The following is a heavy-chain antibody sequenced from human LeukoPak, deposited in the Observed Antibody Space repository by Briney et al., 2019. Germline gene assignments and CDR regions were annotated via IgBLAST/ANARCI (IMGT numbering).Heavy chain of an antibody. CDR2: ISHDGSDK. V-gene: IGHV3-30*04. CDR3: ARDINRNWYYDAFDI. Sequence: PGGSLRLSCAASGFTFSNYAMHWVRQAPGKGLQWMTVISHDGSDKYYADSVKGRFTISRDSSKNTVYLQMKSLRTEDTAVYYCARDINRNWYYDAFDIWGQGTLVTVS. D-gene: IGHD1-7*01. J-gene: IGHJ3*02. CDR1: GFTFSNYA.